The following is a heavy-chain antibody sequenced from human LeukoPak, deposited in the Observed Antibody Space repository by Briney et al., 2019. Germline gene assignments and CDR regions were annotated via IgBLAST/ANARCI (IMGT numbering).Heavy chain of an antibody. V-gene: IGHV3-21*01. CDR3: ARGLSGGSNWFDP. CDR1: GFTFSSYA. D-gene: IGHD2-15*01. Sequence: GGSLRLSCAASGFTFSSYAMSWVRQAPGKGLEWVSSISSSSSYIYYADSVKGRFTISRDNAKNSLYLQMNSLRAEDTAVYYCARGLSGGSNWFDPWGQGTLVTVSS. CDR2: ISSSSSYI. J-gene: IGHJ5*02.